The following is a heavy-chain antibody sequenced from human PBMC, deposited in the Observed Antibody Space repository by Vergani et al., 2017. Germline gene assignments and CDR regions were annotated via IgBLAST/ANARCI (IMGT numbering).Heavy chain of an antibody. J-gene: IGHJ5*02. CDR1: GFTFNQYG. CDR3: ARDWRDGYNSPDWFDP. V-gene: IGHV3-33*01. CDR2: TWYDVNNK. Sequence: QVQLVESGGGVVQPGRSLRLSCAASGFTFNQYGMHWVRQAPGKGLEWVAVTWYDVNNKQYTDSVKGRFTISRDNSKSTKYLQMNSLRDEDTGVYYCARDWRDGYNSPDWFDPWGQGTLVTVSS. D-gene: IGHD5-24*01.